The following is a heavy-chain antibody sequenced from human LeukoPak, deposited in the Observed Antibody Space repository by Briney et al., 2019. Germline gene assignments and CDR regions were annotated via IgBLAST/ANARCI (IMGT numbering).Heavy chain of an antibody. D-gene: IGHD5-18*01. CDR1: GFSLSTSGVG. J-gene: IGHJ4*02. Sequence: SGPTLLKPTQTLTLTCTFSGFSLSTSGVGVGWIRQPPGKALEWLALIYWDDDKRYSPSLKSRLTITKDTSKDQVVLTMTNMDPVDTATYYCAHRRVKGLLDYWGQGTLVTVSS. CDR3: AHRRVKGLLDY. V-gene: IGHV2-5*02. CDR2: IYWDDDK.